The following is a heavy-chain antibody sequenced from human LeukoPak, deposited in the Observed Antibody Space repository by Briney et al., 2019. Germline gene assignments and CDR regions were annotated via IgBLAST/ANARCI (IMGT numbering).Heavy chain of an antibody. CDR2: IYSGGST. J-gene: IGHJ3*02. CDR3: ARDGRRANAFDI. Sequence: GGSLRLSCAASGFTFSSNYMSWVRQAPGKGLEWVSVIYSGGSTYYADSVEGRFTISRDNSKNTLYLQMNSLRAEDTAVYYCARDGRRANAFDIWGQGTMVTVSS. V-gene: IGHV3-66*01. D-gene: IGHD1-26*01. CDR1: GFTFSSNY.